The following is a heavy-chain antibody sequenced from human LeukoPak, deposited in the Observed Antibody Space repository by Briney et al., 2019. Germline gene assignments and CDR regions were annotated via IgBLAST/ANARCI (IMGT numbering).Heavy chain of an antibody. V-gene: IGHV3-30*04. CDR2: ISYEGSNK. Sequence: GSLRLSCAASGFTFSSYAMHWVRQAPGKGLEWVAVISYEGSNKYYADSVKGRFTISRDNSKNTLYLQMNSLRAEDTAVYYCASSRGYSYGFDYWGQGTLVTVSS. CDR1: GFTFSSYA. CDR3: ASSRGYSYGFDY. D-gene: IGHD5-18*01. J-gene: IGHJ4*02.